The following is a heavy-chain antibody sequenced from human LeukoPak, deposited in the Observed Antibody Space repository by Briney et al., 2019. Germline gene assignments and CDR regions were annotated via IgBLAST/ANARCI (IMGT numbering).Heavy chain of an antibody. CDR1: GFTFSSYW. D-gene: IGHD5-18*01. V-gene: IGHV3-7*01. CDR2: IKQDGSEK. CDR3: ARSRSAMVILYYYYYMDV. J-gene: IGHJ6*03. Sequence: PGGSLRLSCAASGFTFSSYWMSWVRQAPGKGLEWVANIKQDGSEKYYVDSVKGRFTISRDNAKNSLYLQMSSPRAEDTAVYYCARSRSAMVILYYYYYMDVWGKGTTVTVSS.